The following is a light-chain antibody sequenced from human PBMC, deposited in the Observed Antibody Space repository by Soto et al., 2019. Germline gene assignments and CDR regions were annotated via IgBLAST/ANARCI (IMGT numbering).Light chain of an antibody. V-gene: IGLV3-1*01. CDR2: QDS. CDR3: QAWDSRTVV. J-gene: IGLJ2*01. CDR1: KLGDKY. Sequence: SYELTQPPSVSVSPGQTASITCSGAKLGDKYACWYQQKPGRSPVLVIYQDSKRPSGIPERFSGSNSGNTATLTISGTQAMAEADYYCQAWDSRTVVFGGGTKLTVL.